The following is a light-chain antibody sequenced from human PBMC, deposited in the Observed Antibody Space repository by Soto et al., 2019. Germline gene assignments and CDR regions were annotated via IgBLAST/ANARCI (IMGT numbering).Light chain of an antibody. CDR1: SSDVGGYNY. CDR2: EVS. CDR3: TSYTSNTAVV. Sequence: QSVLTQPASVSGSPGQSITLSCTGTSSDVGGYNYVSWYQQHPGKAPKLMIYEVSNRPSGVSNRFSGSKSGNTASLTISGLQAEDESDYYCTSYTSNTAVVFGGGNKVTVL. J-gene: IGLJ2*01. V-gene: IGLV2-14*01.